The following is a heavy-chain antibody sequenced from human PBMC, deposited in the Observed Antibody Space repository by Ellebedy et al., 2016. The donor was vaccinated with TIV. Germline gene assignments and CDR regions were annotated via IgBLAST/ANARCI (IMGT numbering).Heavy chain of an antibody. V-gene: IGHV3-11*04. J-gene: IGHJ4*02. CDR2: ISSNGRTI. CDR1: GFFFSDYY. D-gene: IGHD1-26*01. CDR3: ARHKAQWELDDYFDY. Sequence: PGGSLRLSCAASGFFFSDYYMSWIRQAPGKGLAWLSYISSNGRTIYYADSVKGRFTIPRDNAEHSLYLQMNGLRAEDTAVYYCARHKAQWELDDYFDYWGQGTQVTVSS.